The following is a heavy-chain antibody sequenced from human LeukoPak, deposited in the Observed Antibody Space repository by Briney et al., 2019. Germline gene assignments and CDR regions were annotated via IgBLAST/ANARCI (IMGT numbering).Heavy chain of an antibody. CDR3: ARDSEGCFDF. J-gene: IGHJ4*02. CDR1: GFTFSSFD. CDR2: LACLDASCTE. Sequence: RGSLRLSCAASGFTFSSFDMSWVRQAPGKGLEWVSTLACLDASCTEYYAESVKGRFSISRDNSRSTLSLQMNSLRVEDTAIYYCARDSEGCFDFWGQGTLVTVSS. V-gene: IGHV3-23*01. D-gene: IGHD3-10*01.